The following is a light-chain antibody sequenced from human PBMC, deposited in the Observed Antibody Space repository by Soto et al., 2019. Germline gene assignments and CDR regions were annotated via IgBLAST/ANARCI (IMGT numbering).Light chain of an antibody. J-gene: IGLJ3*02. CDR1: TGAVTSGHY. V-gene: IGLV7-46*01. CDR2: DTR. Sequence: QAVVTQEPSRTVSPGGTVTLTCGSSTGAVTSGHYPYWFQQKAGQAPRTLIYDTRNKHSWTPARFSGSLLGGKAALTLSGAQPEDEAEYYCLLSYSGARVFGGGTKLTVL. CDR3: LLSYSGARV.